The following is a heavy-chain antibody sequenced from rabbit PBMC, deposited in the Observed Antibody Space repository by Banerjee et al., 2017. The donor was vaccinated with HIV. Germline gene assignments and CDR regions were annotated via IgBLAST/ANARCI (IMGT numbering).Heavy chain of an antibody. J-gene: IGHJ4*01. CDR1: GFSFSSSYD. Sequence: QSLEESGGDLVKPGASLTLTCTASGFSFSSSYDMCWVRQAPGKGLEWIGCVYTTGDKIYYATWAKGRFTISKTSSTTMTLQMNSLTAVDRATYFCARKRYYSSGWGSFKLWGPGTLVTVS. D-gene: IGHD4-1*01. CDR3: ARKRYYSSGWGSFKL. V-gene: IGHV1S40*01. CDR2: VYTTGDKI.